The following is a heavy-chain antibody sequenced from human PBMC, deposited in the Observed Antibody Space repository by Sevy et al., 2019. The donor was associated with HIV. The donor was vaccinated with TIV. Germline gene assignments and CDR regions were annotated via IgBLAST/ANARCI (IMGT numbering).Heavy chain of an antibody. CDR2: IYYSGST. CDR3: ARGEIPSPYYYGMDV. Sequence: SETLSLTCTVSGGSISSYYWSWIRQPPGKGLEWIGYIYYSGSTNYNPSLKSRVTISVDTSKNQFSLRLSSVTAADTAVYYCARGEIPSPYYYGMDVWGQGTTVTVSS. CDR1: GGSISSYY. J-gene: IGHJ6*02. V-gene: IGHV4-59*01. D-gene: IGHD2-2*02.